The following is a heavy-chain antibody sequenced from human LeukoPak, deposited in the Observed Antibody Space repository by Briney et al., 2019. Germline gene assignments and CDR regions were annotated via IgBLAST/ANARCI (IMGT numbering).Heavy chain of an antibody. V-gene: IGHV1-24*01. CDR3: ARRRVYDYGSDY. Sequence: ASVKVSCKVSGYTLSDLVIHWVRQAPGKGLEWMGGFDPEESETLYAFRFQGRLTMTVDTSSDTASMELSSLRSEDTAVYYCARRRVYDYGSDYWGQGTLVTVSS. J-gene: IGHJ4*02. CDR1: GYTLSDLV. D-gene: IGHD4-17*01. CDR2: FDPEESET.